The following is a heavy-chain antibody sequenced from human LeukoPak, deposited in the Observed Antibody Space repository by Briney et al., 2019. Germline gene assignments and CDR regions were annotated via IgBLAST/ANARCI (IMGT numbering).Heavy chain of an antibody. V-gene: IGHV3-23*01. CDR1: GFTFSSYA. D-gene: IGHD2-2*02. Sequence: GGSLRLSCAASGFTFSSYAMSWVRQAPGKGLEWVSAISGSGGSTYYADSVKGRFTISRDNSKNTLYLQMNSLRAEDTAVYYCAKWAYIVVVPAAIGGYYYYGMDVWGQGTTVTVSS. CDR2: ISGSGGST. CDR3: AKWAYIVVVPAAIGGYYYYGMDV. J-gene: IGHJ6*02.